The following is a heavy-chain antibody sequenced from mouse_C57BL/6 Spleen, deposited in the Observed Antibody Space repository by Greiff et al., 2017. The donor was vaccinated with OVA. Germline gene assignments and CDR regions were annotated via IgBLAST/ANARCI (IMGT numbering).Heavy chain of an antibody. V-gene: IGHV1-82*01. CDR3: ARYYYGSSYVEYFDV. CDR2: IYPGDGDT. J-gene: IGHJ1*03. D-gene: IGHD1-1*01. Sequence: QVQLQQSGPELVKPGASVKISCKASGYAFSSSWMNWVKQRPGKGLEWIGRIYPGDGDTNYNGKFKGKATLTADKSSGTAYMQLSSLTSEDSAVYFCARYYYGSSYVEYFDVWGTGTTVTVSS. CDR1: GYAFSSSW.